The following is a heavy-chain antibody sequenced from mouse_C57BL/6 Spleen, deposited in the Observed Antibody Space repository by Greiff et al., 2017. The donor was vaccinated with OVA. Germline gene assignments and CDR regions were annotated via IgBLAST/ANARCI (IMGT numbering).Heavy chain of an antibody. CDR1: GYTFTSYW. CDR2: IDPSDSYT. J-gene: IGHJ1*03. Sequence: VQLQQPGAELVMPGASVKLSCKASGYTFTSYWMHWVKQRPGQGLEWIGEIDPSDSYTNYNQKFKGKSTLTVDKSSSTAYMQLSSLTSEDSAVYYCAGLSTMVTTDYWYFDVWGTGTTVTVSS. V-gene: IGHV1-69*01. CDR3: AGLSTMVTTDYWYFDV. D-gene: IGHD2-2*01.